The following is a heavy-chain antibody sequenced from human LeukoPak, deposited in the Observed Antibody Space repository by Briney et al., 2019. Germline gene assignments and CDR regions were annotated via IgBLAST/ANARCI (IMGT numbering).Heavy chain of an antibody. J-gene: IGHJ3*02. D-gene: IGHD6-19*01. V-gene: IGHV1-18*01. CDR1: GYTFTSYG. CDR3: ARGLQENLAWLQAFSAFDI. CDR2: ISAYNGDT. Sequence: ASVKVSCKASGYTFTSYGISWVRQAPGQGLEWMGWISAYNGDTNYAQKLQGRVTMTTDTSTSTAYMVLRSLRSDDTAVYYCARGLQENLAWLQAFSAFDIWGQGTMVTVSS.